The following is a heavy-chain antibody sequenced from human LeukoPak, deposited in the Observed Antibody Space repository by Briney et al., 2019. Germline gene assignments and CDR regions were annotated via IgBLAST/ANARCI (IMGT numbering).Heavy chain of an antibody. CDR3: ARGRRLLWFRELPDFDY. CDR1: GGSFSGYY. V-gene: IGHV4-34*01. J-gene: IGHJ4*02. Sequence: PSGTLSLTCAVYGGSFSGYYWSWIRQPPGKGLEWIGEINHSGSTNYNPSLKSRVTISVDTSKNQFSLKLSSVTAADTAVYYCARGRRLLWFRELPDFDYWGQGTLVTVSS. D-gene: IGHD3-10*01. CDR2: INHSGST.